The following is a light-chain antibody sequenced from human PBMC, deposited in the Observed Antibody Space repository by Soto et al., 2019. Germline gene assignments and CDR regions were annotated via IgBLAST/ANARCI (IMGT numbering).Light chain of an antibody. CDR3: QQYDSYWT. V-gene: IGKV1-5*01. Sequence: DIQMTQSPSTLSASVGETVTVTCRASQSIGRWLAWYQQKPGKAPKLLIFDASTLENGVPARFSGSRSGPEFSLTISSLQPDDFATYYCQQYDSYWTFGQGTKVDIK. CDR2: DAS. CDR1: QSIGRW. J-gene: IGKJ1*01.